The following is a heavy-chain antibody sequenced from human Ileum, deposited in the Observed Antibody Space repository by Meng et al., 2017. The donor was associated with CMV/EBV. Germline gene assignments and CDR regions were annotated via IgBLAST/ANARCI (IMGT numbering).Heavy chain of an antibody. V-gene: IGHV1-2*02. D-gene: IGHD2-2*02. CDR1: GYTFTDYY. J-gene: IGHJ6*02. CDR3: ARAAIAIGGHCSSTTCYTLNV. Sequence: ASVKVSCKASGYTFTDYYMHWVRQAPGQGLEWMGWIHPNTGGINFAQKFQGRVTMTRDTSISTAYMELSSLTSDDTAVYYCARAAIAIGGHCSSTTCYTLNVWGQGTMVTVSS. CDR2: IHPNTGGI.